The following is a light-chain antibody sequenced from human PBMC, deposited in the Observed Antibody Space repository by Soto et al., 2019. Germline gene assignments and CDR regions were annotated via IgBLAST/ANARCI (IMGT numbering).Light chain of an antibody. CDR2: EVN. CDR3: FSYSVPTGFYV. J-gene: IGLJ1*01. CDR1: SSDVGTYTL. V-gene: IGLV2-23*02. Sequence: QSALTQPASVSGSPGQSITISFTGTSSDVGTYTLVSWYQHHPGKAPKLVIYEVNKRPAGVSKRFSGSKAGDTAYLTISGLQAEEEADDYGFSYSVPTGFYVFGTGTKLTVL.